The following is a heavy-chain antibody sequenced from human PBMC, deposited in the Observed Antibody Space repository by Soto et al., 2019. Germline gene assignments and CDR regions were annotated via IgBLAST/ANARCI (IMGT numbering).Heavy chain of an antibody. D-gene: IGHD2-15*01. CDR3: AKDSGGGCDWLRVGEASDI. CDR2: ISYDGSNK. J-gene: IGHJ3*02. Sequence: QVQLVESGGGVVQPGRSLRLSCAASGFTFSSYGMHWVRQAPGKGLEWVAVISYDGSNKYYADSVKGRLTISRDNSKNTRYLQKTSLRGEDTAVYYWAKDSGGGCDWLRVGEASDIWGQGTMVTVSS. V-gene: IGHV3-30*18. CDR1: GFTFSSYG.